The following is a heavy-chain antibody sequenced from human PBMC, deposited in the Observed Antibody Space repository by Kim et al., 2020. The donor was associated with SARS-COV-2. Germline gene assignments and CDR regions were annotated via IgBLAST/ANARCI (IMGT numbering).Heavy chain of an antibody. D-gene: IGHD4-17*01. CDR1: GFTFDDYA. CDR2: ISWNSGSI. CDR3: ATSADYGDYNFDY. Sequence: GGSLRLSCAASGFTFDDYAMHWVRQAPGKGLVWVSGISWNSGSIGYAASVKGRFTISRDNGKNSLYLQMNSLRAEDTDLYYCATSADYGDYNFDYGGQETLLTVSS. V-gene: IGHV3-9*01. J-gene: IGHJ4*02.